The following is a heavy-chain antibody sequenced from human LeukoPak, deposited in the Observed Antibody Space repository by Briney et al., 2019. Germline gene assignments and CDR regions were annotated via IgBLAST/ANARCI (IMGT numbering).Heavy chain of an antibody. CDR2: IYHSGSS. CDR1: GYSISSGYY. V-gene: IGHV4-38-2*02. Sequence: SETLSLTCTVSGYSISSGYYWGWIRQPPGKGLEWIGSIYHSGSSYYNPSLKSRVTISVDTSKSQFSLKLSSVTAADSAVYYCARANYYGSRSLDYWGQGTLVTVSS. D-gene: IGHD3-10*01. J-gene: IGHJ4*02. CDR3: ARANYYGSRSLDY.